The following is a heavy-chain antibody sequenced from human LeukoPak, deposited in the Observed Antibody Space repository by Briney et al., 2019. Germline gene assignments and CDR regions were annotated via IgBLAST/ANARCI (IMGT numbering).Heavy chain of an antibody. J-gene: IGHJ3*02. V-gene: IGHV4-34*01. Sequence: SETLSLTCTVSGGAISNYYWSWIRQSPGKGLEWIGEINHSGSTNYNPSLKSRVTISVDTSKNQFSLKLSSVTAADTAVYYCARPNDYGGNYDAFDIWGQGTMVTVSS. CDR3: ARPNDYGGNYDAFDI. D-gene: IGHD4-17*01. CDR2: INHSGST. CDR1: GGAISNYY.